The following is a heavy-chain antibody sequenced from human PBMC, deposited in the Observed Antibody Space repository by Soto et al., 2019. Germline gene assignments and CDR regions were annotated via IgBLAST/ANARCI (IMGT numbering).Heavy chain of an antibody. D-gene: IGHD3-16*02. CDR1: GFTFSSYS. CDR3: ARESIWGSYRPEDY. V-gene: IGHV3-21*01. Sequence: EVQLVESGGGLVQPGGSLRLSCAASGFTFSSYSMNWVRQAPGKGLEWVSSISSSSSYIYYADSVKGRFTISRDNAKNSLYLQMNSLRAEDTAVYYCARESIWGSYRPEDYWGQGTLVTVSS. CDR2: ISSSSSYI. J-gene: IGHJ4*02.